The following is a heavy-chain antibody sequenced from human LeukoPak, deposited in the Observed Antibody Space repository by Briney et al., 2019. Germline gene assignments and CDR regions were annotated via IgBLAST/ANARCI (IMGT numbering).Heavy chain of an antibody. D-gene: IGHD3-22*01. V-gene: IGHV3-23*01. J-gene: IGHJ4*02. CDR1: GFPFSSCA. CDR3: PKEVLVVVESYFDS. Sequence: GGSLRLSCAASGFPFSSCAMTWVRQAPGKGLEWVSTITGSGQPAYYADSVKGRFTMSRDNSKNTLYLQISGLRADDTAIYYCPKEVLVVVESYFDSWGQGTLVTVSS. CDR2: ITGSGQPA.